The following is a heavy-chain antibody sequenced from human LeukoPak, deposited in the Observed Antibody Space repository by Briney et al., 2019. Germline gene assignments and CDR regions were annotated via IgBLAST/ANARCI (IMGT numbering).Heavy chain of an antibody. V-gene: IGHV1-18*01. CDR2: ISAYNGKT. CDR1: GYTFTSYG. CDR3: AREGSLHHSGDYYLSWFDP. Sequence: GASVKVSCKASGYTFTSYGISWVRQAPGQGLEWMGWISAYNGKTNYAQKVQGRVTMTTDTSTSTAYMELRSLRSDDTAVYYCAREGSLHHSGDYYLSWFDPWGQGTLVTVSS. J-gene: IGHJ5*02. D-gene: IGHD3-22*01.